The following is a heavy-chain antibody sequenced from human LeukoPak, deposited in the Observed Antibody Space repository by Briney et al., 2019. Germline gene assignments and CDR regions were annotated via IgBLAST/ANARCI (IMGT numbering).Heavy chain of an antibody. CDR1: GGSISSSSYY. D-gene: IGHD5-24*01. CDR3: ARGTDGYNYDAFDI. CDR2: ISYSGST. V-gene: IGHV4-39*07. Sequence: KPSETLSLTCTVSGGSISSSSYYWGWIRQPPGKGLEWIGSISYSGSTYYNPPLKSRVTISVDTSKNQFSLKLSSVTAADTAVYYCARGTDGYNYDAFDIWGQGTMVTVSS. J-gene: IGHJ3*02.